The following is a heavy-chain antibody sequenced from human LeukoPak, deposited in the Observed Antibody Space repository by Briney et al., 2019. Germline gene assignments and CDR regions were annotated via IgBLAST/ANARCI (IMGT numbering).Heavy chain of an antibody. CDR1: GFIFGDYY. Sequence: GGSLRLSCAASGFIFGDYYVSWIRQAPGKGLEWISYISSTGNDKKYADSVKGRFTISKDHAKKSVHLEMNSLRDEDAAIYYCAREAVGGRYFDYWGQGALVAVSS. J-gene: IGHJ4*02. V-gene: IGHV3-11*01. CDR3: AREAVGGRYFDY. D-gene: IGHD6-19*01. CDR2: ISSTGNDK.